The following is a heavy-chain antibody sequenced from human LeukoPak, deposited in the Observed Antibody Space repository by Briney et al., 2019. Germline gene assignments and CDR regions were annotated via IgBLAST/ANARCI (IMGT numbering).Heavy chain of an antibody. V-gene: IGHV3-53*01. Sequence: GGSLRLSCTVSGFTVSSNSMSWVRQAPGKGLEWVSFIYSDNTHYSDSVKGRFTISRDNSKNTLYLQMNSLRAEDTAVYYCARDKAQIALLVYWGQGTLVTVSS. CDR2: IYSDNT. CDR3: ARDKAQIALLVY. CDR1: GFTVSSNS. D-gene: IGHD2-8*02. J-gene: IGHJ4*02.